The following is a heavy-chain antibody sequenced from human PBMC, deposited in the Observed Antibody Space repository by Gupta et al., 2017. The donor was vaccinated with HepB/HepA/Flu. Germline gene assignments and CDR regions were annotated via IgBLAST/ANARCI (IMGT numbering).Heavy chain of an antibody. CDR3: ARHWGGYSGYDSTFES. D-gene: IGHD5-12*01. V-gene: IGHV4-59*08. Sequence: QVQLQESGPGLVKPSETLSLICTVSGDSIRGSSWSWIRQSPGKGLEWIGFIWNSETTNYNPSLRGRITMSIDTSENQVSLNLSSVTAADTAVYYCARHWGGYSGYDSTFESWGQGTLVTVSS. J-gene: IGHJ4*02. CDR2: IWNSETT. CDR1: GDSIRGSS.